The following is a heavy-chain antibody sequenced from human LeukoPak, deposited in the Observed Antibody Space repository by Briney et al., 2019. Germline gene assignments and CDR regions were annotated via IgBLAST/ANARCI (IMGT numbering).Heavy chain of an antibody. Sequence: ASVKVSCKASGYTFTSYYMHWVRQAPGQGLEWMGIINPSGGSTSYAQKLQGRVTMTTDTSTSTAYMELRSLRSDDTAVYYCARQGIVVVPAAISYYFDYWGQGTLVTVSS. CDR3: ARQGIVVVPAAISYYFDY. CDR1: GYTFTSYY. CDR2: INPSGGST. J-gene: IGHJ4*02. V-gene: IGHV1-46*01. D-gene: IGHD2-2*01.